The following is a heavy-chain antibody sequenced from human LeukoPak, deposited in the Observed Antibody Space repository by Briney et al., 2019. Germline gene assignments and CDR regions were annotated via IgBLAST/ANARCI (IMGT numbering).Heavy chain of an antibody. Sequence: GSLRLSCAASGFTFSNYNMNWVRQAPGKGLEWVSSTISNNNYKYYADSVKGRFTISRDNAKNSLYLQMDSLRAEDTAVYYCARALGDDFWSGYSDSWGQGTLVTVSS. J-gene: IGHJ4*02. CDR1: GFTFSNYN. CDR3: ARALGDDFWSGYSDS. CDR2: TISNNNYK. D-gene: IGHD3-3*01. V-gene: IGHV3-21*01.